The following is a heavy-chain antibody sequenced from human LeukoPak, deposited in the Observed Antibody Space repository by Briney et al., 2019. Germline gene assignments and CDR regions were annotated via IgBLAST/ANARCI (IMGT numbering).Heavy chain of an antibody. V-gene: IGHV4-38-2*02. CDR3: ARVGFLEWLLGYFDY. Sequence: SETLSLTCTVSGYSISSGYYWGWIRQPPGKGLEWIGSIYHSGSTYCNPSLKSRVTISVDTSKNQFSLKMSSVTAADTAVYYCARVGFLEWLLGYFDYWGQGTLVTVSS. J-gene: IGHJ4*02. CDR1: GYSISSGYY. D-gene: IGHD3-3*02. CDR2: IYHSGST.